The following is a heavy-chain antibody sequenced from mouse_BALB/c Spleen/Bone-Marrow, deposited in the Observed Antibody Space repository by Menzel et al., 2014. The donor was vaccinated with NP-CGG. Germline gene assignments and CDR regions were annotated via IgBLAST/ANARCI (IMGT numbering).Heavy chain of an antibody. CDR3: ARGVYYDYDVWFAN. V-gene: IGHV1S29*02. J-gene: IGHJ3*01. CDR1: GYTFTDYN. Sequence: VQLQQSGPELVKPGASVKISRKASGYTFTDYNMHWVKQNHGKSLEWIGYIYPYNGNTGYNQKFKSKATLTVDNSSSTAYMELRSLTSEDSAVYYCARGVYYDYDVWFANWGQGTLVTVSA. D-gene: IGHD2-4*01. CDR2: IYPYNGNT.